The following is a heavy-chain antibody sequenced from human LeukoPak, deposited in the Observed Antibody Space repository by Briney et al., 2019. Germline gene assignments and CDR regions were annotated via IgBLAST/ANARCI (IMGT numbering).Heavy chain of an antibody. V-gene: IGHV3-23*01. CDR1: GFTFSSYS. CDR2: SSGSGGTT. Sequence: GGSLRLSCAASGFTFSSYSMNWVRQAPGKGLEWVSTSSGSGGTTHYAGSVKGRFTISRDNSKSTLFLQMNSLRAEDTAVYFCAKGFSSGWFYLDYWGQGTLVTVSP. CDR3: AKGFSSGWFYLDY. D-gene: IGHD6-19*01. J-gene: IGHJ4*02.